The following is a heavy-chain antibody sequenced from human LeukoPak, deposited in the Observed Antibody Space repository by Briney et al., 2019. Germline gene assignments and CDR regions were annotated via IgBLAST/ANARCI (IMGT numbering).Heavy chain of an antibody. CDR3: AILYYDSSGYDLHFDY. D-gene: IGHD3-22*01. Sequence: ASVKVSCKASGYTFTGYYMHWLRQAPGQGLEWMGRINPNSGGTNYAQKFQGRVTMTRDTSISTAYMELSRLRSDDTAVYYCAILYYDSSGYDLHFDYWGQGTLVTVSS. CDR2: INPNSGGT. CDR1: GYTFTGYY. J-gene: IGHJ4*02. V-gene: IGHV1-2*06.